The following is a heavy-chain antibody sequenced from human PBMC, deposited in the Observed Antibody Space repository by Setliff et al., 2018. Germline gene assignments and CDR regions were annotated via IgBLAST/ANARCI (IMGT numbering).Heavy chain of an antibody. Sequence: ASVKVSCKTSDYILTSYGLSWVRQAPGQGLDWMGWISTYNGHTNYAQKLQGRVTMTTDTSTRTAYMELRSLRSDETAVYFCALSSLSICSGGNCPNVFDVWGQGTMVTVS. D-gene: IGHD2-15*01. J-gene: IGHJ3*01. CDR1: DYILTSYG. CDR2: ISTYNGHT. V-gene: IGHV1-18*01. CDR3: ALSSLSICSGGNCPNVFDV.